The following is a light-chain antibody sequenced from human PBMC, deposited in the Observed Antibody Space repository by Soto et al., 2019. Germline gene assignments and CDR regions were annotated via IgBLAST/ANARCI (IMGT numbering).Light chain of an antibody. CDR3: QLYSRSPRQIT. CDR2: VAS. Sequence: FVVTQSPSTLSLSPGERATLSCRASQSVSRSYLAWYQQKPGQAPRLLIYVASSRATGIPDRFSGSGSGTDCTLTISRLEPEDFAVYYCQLYSRSPRQITFGQGTRLEI. CDR1: QSVSRSY. J-gene: IGKJ5*01. V-gene: IGKV3-20*01.